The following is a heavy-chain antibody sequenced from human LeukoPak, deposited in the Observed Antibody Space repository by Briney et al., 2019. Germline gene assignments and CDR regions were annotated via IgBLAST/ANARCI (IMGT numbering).Heavy chain of an antibody. J-gene: IGHJ4*02. D-gene: IGHD3-16*02. V-gene: IGHV3-23*01. CDR2: ISGSGGST. CDR1: GFTFSSYA. Sequence: PGGSLRLSCAASGFTFSSYAMSWVRQASGKGLEWVSAISGSGGSTYYADSVKGRFTISRDNSKNTLYLQMNSLRAEDTAAYYCAKRAFGGVIVGYFDYWGQGTLVTVSS. CDR3: AKRAFGGVIVGYFDY.